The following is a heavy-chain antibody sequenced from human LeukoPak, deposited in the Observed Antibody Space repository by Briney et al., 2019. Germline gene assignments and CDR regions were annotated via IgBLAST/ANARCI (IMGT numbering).Heavy chain of an antibody. D-gene: IGHD2-2*03. CDR1: GGSISSTSYY. CDR3: ARLLRVGYCSTTTCNWFDP. Sequence: SETLSLTCTVSGGSISSTSYYWGWIRQPPGKGLEWIGSIYYSGSTYYSPSLKSRVTTSVDTSKNQFSLKLSSVTAADTAVYYCARLLRVGYCSTTTCNWFDPWGQGTLVTVSS. V-gene: IGHV4-39*07. J-gene: IGHJ5*02. CDR2: IYYSGST.